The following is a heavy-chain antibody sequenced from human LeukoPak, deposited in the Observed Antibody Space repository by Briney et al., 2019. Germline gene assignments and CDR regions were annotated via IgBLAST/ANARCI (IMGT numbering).Heavy chain of an antibody. D-gene: IGHD2-2*02. Sequence: SETLSLTCTVSGGSISSGSYYWSWIRQPAGKGLGWIGRIYTSGSTHYNPSLKSRVTISVDTSKNQFSLKLGSVTAADTAVYYCARGRLYRHFDYWGQGTLVTVSS. CDR3: ARGRLYRHFDY. J-gene: IGHJ4*02. CDR2: IYTSGST. V-gene: IGHV4-61*02. CDR1: GGSISSGSYY.